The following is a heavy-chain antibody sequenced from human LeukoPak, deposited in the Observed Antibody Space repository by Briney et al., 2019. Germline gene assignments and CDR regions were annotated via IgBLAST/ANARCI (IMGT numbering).Heavy chain of an antibody. J-gene: IGHJ4*02. V-gene: IGHV1-69*13. CDR2: IIPIFGTA. D-gene: IGHD4-11*01. Sequence: GASVKVSCKASGGTFSSYAISWVRQAPGQGLEWMGGIIPIFGTANYAQKFQGRVTITADESTSTAYMELSSLRSEDTAVYYCARGGRTVTWFDYWGQGTLVTVSS. CDR3: ARGGRTVTWFDY. CDR1: GGTFSSYA.